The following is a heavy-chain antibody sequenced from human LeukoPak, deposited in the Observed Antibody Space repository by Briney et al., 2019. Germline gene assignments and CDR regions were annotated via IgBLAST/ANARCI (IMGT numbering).Heavy chain of an antibody. D-gene: IGHD3-16*02. CDR1: GFTFSHAW. CDR2: IKSKTDGGTT. J-gene: IGHJ4*02. Sequence: GGSLRLSCAASGFTFSHAWMSWARQAPGKGLEWVGRIKSKTDGGTTDYAAPVKGRFTISRDDSKNTLYLQMNSLKTEDSAVYYCTTGSAMITFGGVINIPDYWGQGTLVTVSS. V-gene: IGHV3-15*01. CDR3: TTGSAMITFGGVINIPDY.